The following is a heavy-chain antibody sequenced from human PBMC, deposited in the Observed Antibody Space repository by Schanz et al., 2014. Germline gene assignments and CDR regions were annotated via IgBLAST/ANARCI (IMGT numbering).Heavy chain of an antibody. CDR3: ARDVAGPEAGSSLGY. D-gene: IGHD6-19*01. J-gene: IGHJ1*01. CDR2: ISSRSNYI. CDR1: GFTFTSYT. V-gene: IGHV3-21*01. Sequence: EVHLVESGGGLVKPGESLRLSCATSGFTFTSYTLTWVRQAPGKGLEWVSSISSRSNYIFYSDSVKGRFTISRDNAKTSLSLQMNSLRAEDTAVYYCARDVAGPEAGSSLGYWGPGTLVTVSS.